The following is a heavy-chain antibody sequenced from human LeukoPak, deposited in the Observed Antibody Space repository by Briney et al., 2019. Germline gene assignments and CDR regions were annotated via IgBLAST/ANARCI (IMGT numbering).Heavy chain of an antibody. CDR2: INPNSGGT. CDR1: GYTFTRYY. Sequence: ASVKVSCKASGYTFTRYYIHWVRQAPGQGLEWMGRINPNSGGTNYAQKFQGRVTMTRDTSISTAYMELSRLRSDDTAVYYCAREPKPGTVTKDYWGQGTLVTVSS. CDR3: AREPKPGTVTKDY. V-gene: IGHV1-2*06. D-gene: IGHD4-11*01. J-gene: IGHJ4*02.